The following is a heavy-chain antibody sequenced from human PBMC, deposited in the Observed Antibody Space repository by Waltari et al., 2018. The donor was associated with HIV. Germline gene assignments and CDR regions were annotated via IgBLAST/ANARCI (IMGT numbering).Heavy chain of an antibody. CDR2: MNPKTGNT. Sequence: QVQLVQSGTEVKEPGASLKVSCKASGYPFSDTDINWVRQATGQGLEWMGWMNPKTGNTGFAQTLQGRVILTRDASMNTAYMELNNLTSGDTAVYYCARQGAGDYGDYLFDYWGQGTLLTVSS. V-gene: IGHV1-8*01. J-gene: IGHJ4*02. CDR1: GYPFSDTD. D-gene: IGHD4-17*01. CDR3: ARQGAGDYGDYLFDY.